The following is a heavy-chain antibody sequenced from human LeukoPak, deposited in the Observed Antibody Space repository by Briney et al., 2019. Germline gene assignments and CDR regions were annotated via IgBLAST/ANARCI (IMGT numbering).Heavy chain of an antibody. Sequence: GGSLRLSCAASGFTFSSYGMHWVRQAPGKGLEWVAVISYDGSNKYYADSVKGRFTISRDNSKNTLYLQMNSLRAEDTAVYYCASGWGDYYYGMDVWGQGTTVTVSS. V-gene: IGHV3-30*19. J-gene: IGHJ6*02. CDR2: ISYDGSNK. CDR1: GFTFSSYG. CDR3: ASGWGDYYYGMDV. D-gene: IGHD6-19*01.